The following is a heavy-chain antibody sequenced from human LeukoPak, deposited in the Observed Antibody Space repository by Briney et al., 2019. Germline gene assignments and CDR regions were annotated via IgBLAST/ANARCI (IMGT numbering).Heavy chain of an antibody. V-gene: IGHV3-30*03. D-gene: IGHD1-26*01. J-gene: IGHJ4*02. CDR3: ARAWVGAAGFFDF. CDR1: GFTFSSYG. CDR2: ISYDGSNK. Sequence: PGGSLRLSCAASGFTFSSYGMHWVRQAPGKGLEWVAVISYDGSNKYYADSVKGRFTISRDNSKNTLYPQMNSLRAEDTAIYYCARAWVGAAGFFDFWGQGTLVTVSS.